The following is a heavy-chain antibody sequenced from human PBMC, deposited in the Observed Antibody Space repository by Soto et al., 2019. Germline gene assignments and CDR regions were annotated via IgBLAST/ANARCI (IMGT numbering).Heavy chain of an antibody. CDR1: GYTFTSYG. Sequence: ASVKVSCKASGYTFTSYGISWVRQAPGQGLEWMGWISAYNGNTNYAQKLQGRVTMTTDTSTSTAYMELRSLRSDDTALYYWARDPGTPNSCGWSFDYWGQGTMVTVSS. V-gene: IGHV1-18*01. J-gene: IGHJ4*02. D-gene: IGHD6-19*01. CDR2: ISAYNGNT. CDR3: ARDPGTPNSCGWSFDY.